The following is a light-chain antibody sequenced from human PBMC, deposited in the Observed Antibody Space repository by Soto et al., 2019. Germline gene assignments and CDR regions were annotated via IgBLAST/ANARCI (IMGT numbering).Light chain of an antibody. J-gene: IGKJ1*01. Sequence: DIVMTQSPDSLTVSLGGRATINCRSSQSVLYSSNNKNYLAWYQQKAGQPPRLLINWASTRDSGVPDRFSGSGSGTDFTLTISNLQAEDVAVYYCQQYYANPRTFGQGTKVDIK. CDR3: QQYYANPRT. CDR1: QSVLYSSNNKNY. V-gene: IGKV4-1*01. CDR2: WAS.